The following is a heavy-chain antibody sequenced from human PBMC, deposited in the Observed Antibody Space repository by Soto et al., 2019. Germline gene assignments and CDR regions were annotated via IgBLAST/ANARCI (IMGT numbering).Heavy chain of an antibody. D-gene: IGHD6-13*01. CDR1: GYTFTGYY. Sequence: ASVKVSCKASGYTFTGYYMHWVRQAPGQGLEWMGWINPNSGGTNYAQKFQGWVTMTRDTSISTAYMELSRLRSDDTAVYYCAREAEYSSSFDSGMDVWGQGTTVTVSS. CDR2: INPNSGGT. CDR3: AREAEYSSSFDSGMDV. J-gene: IGHJ6*02. V-gene: IGHV1-2*04.